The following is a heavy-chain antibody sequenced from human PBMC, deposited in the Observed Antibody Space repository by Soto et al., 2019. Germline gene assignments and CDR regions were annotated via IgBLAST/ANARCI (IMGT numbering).Heavy chain of an antibody. V-gene: IGHV4-30-4*01. D-gene: IGHD2-15*01. J-gene: IGHJ5*02. CDR1: GGSIRSVDHW. Sequence: SETLSLTCTVSGGSIRSVDHWWTWIRQPPGKGLEWLGYIHSGGTTYDSPSLEGRLTMPVDTSRNEFSLNLRSVAAAETAVYFSDMSAEDDRCFEPWGQGTLATVSS. CDR3: DMSAEDDRCFEP. CDR2: IHSGGTT.